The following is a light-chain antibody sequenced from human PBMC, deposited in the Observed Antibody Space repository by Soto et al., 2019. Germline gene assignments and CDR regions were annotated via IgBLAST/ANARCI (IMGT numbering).Light chain of an antibody. CDR1: QIVGRY. J-gene: IGKJ2*01. CDR3: QQTYNPPYT. Sequence: DIQMTQSPSSLSASVGDRITITCRPSQIVGRYLNWYQQKPGTAPKVLIYAATSLQSGVPSRFSGIDSGTEFSLTITSLQPEDFATYYCQQTYNPPYTFGPGTKVEI. CDR2: AAT. V-gene: IGKV1-39*01.